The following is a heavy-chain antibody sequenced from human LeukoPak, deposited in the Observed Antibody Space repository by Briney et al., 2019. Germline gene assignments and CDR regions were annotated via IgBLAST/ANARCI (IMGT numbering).Heavy chain of an antibody. CDR2: ISDSGGST. D-gene: IGHD4-17*01. Sequence: GGSLRLSCAASGFTFSSYGMSWVRQAPGKGLEWVSTISDSGGSTYYADSVKGRFTISRDNSKNTLYLQMNSLRAEDTAVYYCAKRGTVTTFGHCDYWGQGTLVTVSS. V-gene: IGHV3-23*01. CDR3: AKRGTVTTFGHCDY. J-gene: IGHJ4*02. CDR1: GFTFSSYG.